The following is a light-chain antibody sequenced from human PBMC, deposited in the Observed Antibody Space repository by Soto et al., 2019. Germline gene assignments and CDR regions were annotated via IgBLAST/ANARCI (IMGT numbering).Light chain of an antibody. Sequence: EIVLTQSPATLSLSPGERATLSCRASQSVSSYLAWYQHKPGQAPRLLIYDASKRATGIPARFSGSGSETDFTLTSSSLEPEDFAVYYCQQRSNWPPTWTFGQGTRVEIK. CDR2: DAS. J-gene: IGKJ1*01. V-gene: IGKV3-11*01. CDR3: QQRSNWPPTWT. CDR1: QSVSSY.